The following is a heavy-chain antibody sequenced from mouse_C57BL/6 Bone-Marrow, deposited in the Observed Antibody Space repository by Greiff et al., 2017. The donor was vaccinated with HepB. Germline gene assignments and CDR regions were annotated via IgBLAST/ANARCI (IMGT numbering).Heavy chain of an antibody. Sequence: VQLQQSGPELVKPGASVKISCKASGYSFTGYYMNWVKQSPEKSLEWIGESNPSTGGTTYNQKFKAKATLTVDNSSSTAYMQLKSLTSEDSAVYYCERSVYYDLLDYWGQGTTLTVAS. J-gene: IGHJ2*01. D-gene: IGHD2-4*01. CDR2: SNPSTGGT. CDR1: GYSFTGYY. V-gene: IGHV1-42*01. CDR3: ERSVYYDLLDY.